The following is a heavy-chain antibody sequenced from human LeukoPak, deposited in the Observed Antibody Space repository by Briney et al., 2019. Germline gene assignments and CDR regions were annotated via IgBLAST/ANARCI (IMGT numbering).Heavy chain of an antibody. CDR2: IYHSGST. V-gene: IGHV4-38-2*02. D-gene: IGHD6-6*01. CDR3: AREVADSSSSGYYYMDV. J-gene: IGHJ6*03. Sequence: SETLSLTCTVSGYSISSGYYWGWIRQPPGKGLEWIGSIYHSGSTYYNPSLMSRVTISVDTSKNQFSLKLSSVTAADTAVYYCAREVADSSSSGYYYMDVWGKGTTVTVSS. CDR1: GYSISSGYY.